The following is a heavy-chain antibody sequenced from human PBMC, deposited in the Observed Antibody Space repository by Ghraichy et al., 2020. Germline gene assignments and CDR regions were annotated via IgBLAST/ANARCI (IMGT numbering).Heavy chain of an antibody. V-gene: IGHV5-51*01. Sequence: GESLNIPCKGSGYSFTSYWIGWVRQMPGKGLEWMGIIYPGDSDTRYSPSFQGQVTISADKSISTAYLQWSSLKASDTAMYYCARGSLYDFWSGYYLDYWGQGTLVTVSS. CDR3: ARGSLYDFWSGYYLDY. J-gene: IGHJ4*02. CDR1: GYSFTSYW. D-gene: IGHD3-3*01. CDR2: IYPGDSDT.